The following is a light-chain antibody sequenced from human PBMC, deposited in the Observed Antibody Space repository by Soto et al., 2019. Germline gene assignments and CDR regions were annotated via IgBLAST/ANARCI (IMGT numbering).Light chain of an antibody. CDR2: GAS. CDR3: QQYNNWPPKVT. CDR1: QSVSNN. V-gene: IGKV3-15*01. J-gene: IGKJ5*01. Sequence: EIVLTQSPGTLSLSPVERATLSCMASQSVSNNYLAWYQQKPGQAPRLLIYGASTRATGIPDRFSVSGSGTEFTLTISSLQSEDFALYYCQQYNNWPPKVTFGQGTRLEIK.